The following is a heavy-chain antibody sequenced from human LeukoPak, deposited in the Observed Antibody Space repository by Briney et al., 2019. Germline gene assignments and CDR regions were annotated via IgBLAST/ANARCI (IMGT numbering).Heavy chain of an antibody. CDR2: IRSKANSYAT. Sequence: PGGSLRLSCAASGFTFSGSAMHWVRQASGKGLEWVGRIRSKANSYATAYAASVKGRFTISRDDSKNTAYLQMNSLKTKDTAVYYCRVSNPMVRGVDYWGQGTLVTVSS. CDR3: RVSNPMVRGVDY. J-gene: IGHJ4*02. V-gene: IGHV3-73*01. CDR1: GFTFSGSA. D-gene: IGHD3-10*01.